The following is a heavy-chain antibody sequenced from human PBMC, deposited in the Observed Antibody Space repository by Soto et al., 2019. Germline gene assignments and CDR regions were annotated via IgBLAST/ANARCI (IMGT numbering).Heavy chain of an antibody. CDR2: AIPVYGST. J-gene: IGHJ3*02. D-gene: IGHD1-26*01. V-gene: IGHV1-69*01. CDR1: GGTFSNYA. Sequence: QVQLVQSGAEVKKPGTSVKVSCEVSGGTFSNYAITWVRQAPGQGLEWLGGAIPVYGSTNYAQKFQGRVTITAGESATTTFMELSSLRSDDTAVYYCARRGVANSRDAFDIGGQGTLVTVS. CDR3: ARRGVANSRDAFDI.